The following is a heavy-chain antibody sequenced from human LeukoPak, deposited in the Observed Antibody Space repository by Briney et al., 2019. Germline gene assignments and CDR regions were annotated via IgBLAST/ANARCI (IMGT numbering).Heavy chain of an antibody. Sequence: TGGSLRLSCAASGFTFSNYDMHWVRQAPGKGLEWVAVISYDGSNKYYADSVKGRFTISRDNSKNTLYLQMNSRGHEGTAAYYCAELSTPVTNFDYWGQGTLVTVSS. CDR1: GFTFSNYD. CDR2: ISYDGSNK. CDR3: AELSTPVTNFDY. J-gene: IGHJ4*02. D-gene: IGHD4-17*01. V-gene: IGHV3-30*18.